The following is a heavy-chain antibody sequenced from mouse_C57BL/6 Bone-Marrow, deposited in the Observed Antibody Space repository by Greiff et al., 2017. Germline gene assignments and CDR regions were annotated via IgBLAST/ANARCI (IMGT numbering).Heavy chain of an antibody. V-gene: IGHV1-81*01. CDR2: IYPRSGNT. Sequence: QVQLKQSGAELARPGASVKLSCKASGYTFTSYGISWVKQRTGQGLEWIGEIYPRSGNTYYNEKSKGKATLTADKSSSTAYMELRSLTSADSAVYFCARKGYPGLVAYWGQGTLVTVSA. CDR1: GYTFTSYG. D-gene: IGHD3-1*01. J-gene: IGHJ3*01. CDR3: ARKGYPGLVAY.